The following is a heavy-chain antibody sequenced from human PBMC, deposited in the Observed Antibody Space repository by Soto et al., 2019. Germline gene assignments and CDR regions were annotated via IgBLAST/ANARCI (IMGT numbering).Heavy chain of an antibody. CDR2: IYPGDSDT. CDR1: GYSFTSYW. J-gene: IGHJ6*02. Sequence: GESLKISCKGSGYSFTSYWIGWVRQMPGKGLEWMGIIYPGDSDTRYSPSFQGQVTISADKSISTAYLQWSSLKASDTAMYYCARHGYYDSSGYWGDYYYYYGMDVWGQGTTVTVS. D-gene: IGHD3-22*01. V-gene: IGHV5-51*01. CDR3: ARHGYYDSSGYWGDYYYYYGMDV.